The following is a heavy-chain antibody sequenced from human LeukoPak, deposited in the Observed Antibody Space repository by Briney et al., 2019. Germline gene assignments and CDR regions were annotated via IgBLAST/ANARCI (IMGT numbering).Heavy chain of an antibody. V-gene: IGHV4-31*03. Sequence: SETLSLTCTVSGGSISSGGYYWSWIRQHPGKGLEWIGYIYYSGSTYYNPSLKSRVTISVDTSKNQSSLKLSSVTAADTAVYYCARGRGYSGYDYGVDYWGQGTLVTVSS. D-gene: IGHD5-12*01. J-gene: IGHJ4*02. CDR3: ARGRGYSGYDYGVDY. CDR2: IYYSGST. CDR1: GGSISSGGYY.